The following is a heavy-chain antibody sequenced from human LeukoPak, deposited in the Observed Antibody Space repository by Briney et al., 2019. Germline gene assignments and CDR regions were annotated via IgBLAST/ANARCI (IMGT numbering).Heavy chain of an antibody. CDR1: GYSFTSNY. V-gene: IGHV1-46*01. CDR3: ARDQEGLDY. J-gene: IGHJ4*02. Sequence: ASVKVSCKASGYSFTSNYIHWVRQAPGQGLEWMGMIYPRDGSTSYAQKFQGRVTVTRDTSTSTVHMELSGLRSEDTAVYYCARDQEGLDYWGQGTLVTVSS. CDR2: IYPRDGST.